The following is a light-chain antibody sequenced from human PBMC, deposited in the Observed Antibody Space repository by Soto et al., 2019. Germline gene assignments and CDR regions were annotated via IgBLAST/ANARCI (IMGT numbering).Light chain of an antibody. J-gene: IGLJ1*01. CDR1: NSDIGGYNY. CDR3: NSYTSSYTYV. Sequence: QSVLTQPASVSGSPGQSITISCTGTNSDIGGYNYVSWYQQHPGKAPKLMIYDVTNRPSGVSNRFSGSKSGNTASLTISGLQAEYEADYYCNSYTSSYTYVFGTGTVVTVL. V-gene: IGLV2-14*01. CDR2: DVT.